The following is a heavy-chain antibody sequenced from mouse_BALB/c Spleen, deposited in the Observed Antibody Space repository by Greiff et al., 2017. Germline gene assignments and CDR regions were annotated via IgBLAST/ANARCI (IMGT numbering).Heavy chain of an antibody. CDR3: AREPAYYGKKGPGHYYAMDY. J-gene: IGHJ4*01. CDR2: IWAGGST. CDR1: GFSLTSYG. V-gene: IGHV2-9*02. D-gene: IGHD2-10*01. Sequence: VMLVESGPGLVAPSQSLSITCTVSGFSLTSYGVHWVRQPPGKGLEWLGVIWAGGSTNYNSALMSRLSISKDNSKSQVFLKMNSLQTDDTAMYYCAREPAYYGKKGPGHYYAMDYWGQGTSVTVSS.